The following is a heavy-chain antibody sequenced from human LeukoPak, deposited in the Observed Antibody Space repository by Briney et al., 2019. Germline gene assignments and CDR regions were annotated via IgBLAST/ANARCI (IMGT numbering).Heavy chain of an antibody. J-gene: IGHJ4*02. CDR2: IGGSGGST. CDR1: KFNFRNYA. V-gene: IGHV3-23*01. D-gene: IGHD3-10*01. CDR3: ARGITMLRGVISYFDY. Sequence: PGGSLTLSCATSKFNFRNYAMSWVRQAPGKGLEWVSAIGGSGGSTYYADSVKGRFTISRDNSKNTLYLQMNSLRAEDTAVYYCARGITMLRGVISYFDYWGQGTLVTVSS.